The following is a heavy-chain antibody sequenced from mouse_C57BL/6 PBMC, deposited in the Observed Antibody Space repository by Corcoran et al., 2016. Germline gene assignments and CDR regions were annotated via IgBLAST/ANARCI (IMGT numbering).Heavy chain of an antibody. V-gene: IGHV3-6*01. Sequence: DVQLQESGPGLVKPSQSLSLTCCVTGYSITSGYYWNWIRQFPGNKLEWMGYISYDGSNNYNPSLKNRISITRDTSKNQFFLKFNSVTTEDTATYYCAREDFIVTTVVADAMDYWGQGTSVTVSS. CDR3: AREDFIVTTVVADAMDY. CDR2: ISYDGSN. D-gene: IGHD1-1*01. CDR1: GYSITSGYY. J-gene: IGHJ4*01.